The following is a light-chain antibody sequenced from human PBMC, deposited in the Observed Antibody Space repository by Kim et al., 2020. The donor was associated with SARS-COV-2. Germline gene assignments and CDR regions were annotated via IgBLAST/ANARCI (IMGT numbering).Light chain of an antibody. CDR2: GAS. J-gene: IGKJ4*01. CDR3: QELNTFPLT. CDR1: EYIYTW. Sequence: DIQMTQSPSSVSASVGDRVTITCRASEYIYTWLAWYHQQPGKAPKLLVSGASNLQPGVPPRFSASGSGTDFTLTISRLQPEDFATYYCQELNTFPLTFGGGTKVDIK. V-gene: IGKV1-12*01.